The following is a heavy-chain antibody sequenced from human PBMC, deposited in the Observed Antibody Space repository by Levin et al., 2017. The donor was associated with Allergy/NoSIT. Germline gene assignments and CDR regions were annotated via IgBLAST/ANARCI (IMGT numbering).Heavy chain of an antibody. CDR1: GFTFSSYA. CDR2: ISGGGGST. V-gene: IGHV3-23*01. J-gene: IGHJ4*02. CDR3: AKDVGTVYSSGWYHSFDS. Sequence: TGGSLRLSCAASGFTFSSYAMSWVRQAPGKGLEWVSGISGGGGSTYYADSVKGRFSISRDNSKNTLYLQMNGLRAEDTAVYYCAKDVGTVYSSGWYHSFDSWGQGTLVTVSS. D-gene: IGHD6-19*01.